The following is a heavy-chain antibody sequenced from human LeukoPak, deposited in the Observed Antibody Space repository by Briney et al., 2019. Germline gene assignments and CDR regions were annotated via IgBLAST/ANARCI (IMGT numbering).Heavy chain of an antibody. CDR3: ARLVEYSSSSAPGMDV. CDR1: GYSFTSYW. CDR2: IYPGDSDT. Sequence: GESLKISCKGSGYSFTSYWIGWVRQMPGKGLEWMGIIYPGDSDTRYSPSFQGQVTISADKSISTAYLQWSSLRASDTAMYYCARLVEYSSSSAPGMDVWGQGTTVTVSS. D-gene: IGHD6-6*01. J-gene: IGHJ6*02. V-gene: IGHV5-51*01.